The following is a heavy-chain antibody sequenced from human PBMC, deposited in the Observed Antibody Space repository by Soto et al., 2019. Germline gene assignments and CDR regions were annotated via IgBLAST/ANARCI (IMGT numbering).Heavy chain of an antibody. CDR2: ISGSGCST. J-gene: IGHJ4*02. V-gene: IGHV3-23*01. Sequence: EVQLLESGGGLVQPGGSLRLSCAASGFTFSSYAMSWVRQAPGKGLEWVSVISGSGCSTYYADSVKGQFTNSRDNSKNTLYLQMNSLSAADTAVYYCAKEKEKWLVPFDYWGQGTLVTVSS. CDR3: AKEKEKWLVPFDY. CDR1: GFTFSSYA. D-gene: IGHD6-19*01.